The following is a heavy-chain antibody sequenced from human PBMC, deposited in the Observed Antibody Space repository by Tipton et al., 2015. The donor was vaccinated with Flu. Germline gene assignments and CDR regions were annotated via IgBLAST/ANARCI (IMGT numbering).Heavy chain of an antibody. V-gene: IGHV4-39*07. Sequence: TLSLTCTVSGGSISSYYWGWIRQPPGKGLEWIGSIYYSVSTYYNPSLKSRVTISVDTSKNQFSLKLSSVTAADTAVYYCAREPLAVADYWGQGTLVTVSS. CDR3: AREPLAVADY. D-gene: IGHD6-19*01. J-gene: IGHJ4*02. CDR2: IYYSVST. CDR1: GGSISSYY.